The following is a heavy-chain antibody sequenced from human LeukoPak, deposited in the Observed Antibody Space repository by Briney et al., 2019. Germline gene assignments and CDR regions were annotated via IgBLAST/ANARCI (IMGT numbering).Heavy chain of an antibody. D-gene: IGHD1-26*01. CDR3: ARAKKRSGRSRNFYLDV. J-gene: IGHJ6*03. CDR1: DDPINSGVYY. Sequence: SETLSLTCTVSDDPINSGVYYWNWFRQPAGKGLEWIGHIYTSGTTTNSNPSLKSRVAISLDTSKNHFSLKLSSVTAADTAVYYCARAKKRSGRSRNFYLDVWGKGTTVTVSS. V-gene: IGHV4-61*09. CDR2: IYTSGTTT.